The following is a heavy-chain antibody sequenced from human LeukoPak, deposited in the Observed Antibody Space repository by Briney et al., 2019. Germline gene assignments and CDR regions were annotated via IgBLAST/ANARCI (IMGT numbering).Heavy chain of an antibody. CDR2: INHSGST. J-gene: IGHJ5*02. V-gene: IGHV4-34*01. D-gene: IGHD2-2*01. CDR3: ASQARSIVVVPAANPIHNWFDP. CDR1: GGSFSGYY. Sequence: RASETLSLTCAVYGGSFSGYYWSWIRQPPGKGLEWIGEINHSGSTNYNPSLKSRVTISVDTSKNQFSLKLSSVTAADTAVYYCASQARSIVVVPAANPIHNWFDPWGQGTLVTVPS.